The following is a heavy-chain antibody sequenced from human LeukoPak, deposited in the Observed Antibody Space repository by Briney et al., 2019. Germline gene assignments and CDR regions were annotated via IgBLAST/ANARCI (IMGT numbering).Heavy chain of an antibody. CDR2: ISSSSTI. J-gene: IGHJ4*02. V-gene: IGHV3-48*01. D-gene: IGHD6-6*01. CDR3: ARELAYYFDY. CDR1: GFTFSSYS. Sequence: GGSLRLSCAASGFTFSSYSMNWVRQAPGKGLEWVSYISSSSTIYYADSVKGRFTISRDNAKNSLYLQLNSLRAEDTAVYYCARELAYYFDYWGQGTLITVSS.